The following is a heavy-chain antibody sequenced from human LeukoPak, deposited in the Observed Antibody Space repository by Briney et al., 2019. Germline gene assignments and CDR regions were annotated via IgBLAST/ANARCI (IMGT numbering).Heavy chain of an antibody. J-gene: IGHJ4*02. D-gene: IGHD3-22*01. CDR3: AKGETYYYDSSGYYPLDY. CDR2: IRYDGSNK. CDR1: GFTFSSYG. Sequence: PGGSLRLSCAASGFTFSSYGMHWVRQAPGKGLEWVAFIRYDGSNKYYADSVKGRFTISRDNSKNTLYLQMNSLRAEDTAVYYCAKGETYYYDSSGYYPLDYWGQGTLVTVSS. V-gene: IGHV3-30*02.